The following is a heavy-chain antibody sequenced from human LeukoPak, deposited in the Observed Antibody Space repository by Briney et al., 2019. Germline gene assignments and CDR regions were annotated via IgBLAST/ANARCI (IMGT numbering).Heavy chain of an antibody. J-gene: IGHJ4*02. CDR2: ISGNGGST. V-gene: IGHV3-23*01. CDR1: GFTISSYP. CDR3: AIRRDCSSNTCLHYFDY. Sequence: PAETLTLTCAASGFTISSYPTSWVRQPPGKGLEWPAAISGNGGSTYYADSVKARFTISRDDSKNTMYLQMNSLRAEDTVVYYCAIRRDCSSNTCLHYFDYWGQGPLVTVSS. D-gene: IGHD2-2*01.